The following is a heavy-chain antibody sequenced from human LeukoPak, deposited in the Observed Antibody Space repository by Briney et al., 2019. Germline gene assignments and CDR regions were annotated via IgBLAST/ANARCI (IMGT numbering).Heavy chain of an antibody. CDR1: GGSISSYY. CDR2: IYYSGST. V-gene: IGHV4-59*01. D-gene: IGHD3-10*01. CDR3: ARKLWFGESLDAFDI. J-gene: IGHJ3*02. Sequence: SETLSLTCTVSGGSISSYYWSWIRQPPGKGLGWIGYIYYSGSTNYNPSLKSRVTISVDTSKNQFSLKLSSVTAADTAVYYCARKLWFGESLDAFDIWGQGTMVTVSS.